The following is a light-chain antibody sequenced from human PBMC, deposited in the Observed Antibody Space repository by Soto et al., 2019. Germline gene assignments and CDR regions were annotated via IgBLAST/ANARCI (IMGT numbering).Light chain of an antibody. CDR3: CSYAGRYTYV. Sequence: QSALTQPRSVSGSPGQSVTISCTGASSDVGGYNYVSWYQQHPGKAPKLMIYDVSKRPSGVPDRFSGSKSGNTASLTISGLQTEDEADYYCCSYAGRYTYVFGLGPKVAVL. J-gene: IGLJ1*01. CDR2: DVS. V-gene: IGLV2-11*01. CDR1: SSDVGGYNY.